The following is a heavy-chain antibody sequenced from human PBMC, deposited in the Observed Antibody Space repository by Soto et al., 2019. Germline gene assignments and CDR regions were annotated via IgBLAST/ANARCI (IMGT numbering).Heavy chain of an antibody. CDR2: INAGNGNT. CDR3: ARNSDYDILTGYYIGVWFDP. J-gene: IGHJ5*02. D-gene: IGHD3-9*01. V-gene: IGHV1-3*01. Sequence: ASVKVSCKASGYTLTSYAMHWVRQAPGQRLEWMGWINAGNGNTKYSQKFQGRVTITRDTSASTAYMELSSLRSEDTAVYYCARNSDYDILTGYYIGVWFDPWGQGTLVTVSS. CDR1: GYTLTSYA.